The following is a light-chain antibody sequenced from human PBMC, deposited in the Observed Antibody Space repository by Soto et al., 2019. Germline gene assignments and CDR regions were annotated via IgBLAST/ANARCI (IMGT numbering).Light chain of an antibody. CDR1: QVIGSRY. Sequence: EIVMMQSPGTLSLSPGERATISCRASQVIGSRYLAWYHQKSGQAPRLLIYGASSRATGIPDRFSGSGSGTDFTLTISRLEPEDFGVYYCQQFGSSIPHTFGQGTKLEIK. V-gene: IGKV3-20*01. CDR2: GAS. J-gene: IGKJ2*01. CDR3: QQFGSSIPHT.